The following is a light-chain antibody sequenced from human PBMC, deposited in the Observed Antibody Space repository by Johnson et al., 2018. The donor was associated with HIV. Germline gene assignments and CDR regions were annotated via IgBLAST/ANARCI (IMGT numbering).Light chain of an antibody. V-gene: IGLV1-51*01. CDR1: SSNIGNNY. CDR2: DNT. J-gene: IGLJ1*01. Sequence: QSVLTQPPSVSAAPGQKVTISCSGSSSNIGNNYVSWYQQLPGTALKLLIYDNTNRPSGIPERFSGYTSGTSATLGIHALQTGDKADYYCGKWDSSLRAGFFGTGTKVTVL. CDR3: GKWDSSLRAGF.